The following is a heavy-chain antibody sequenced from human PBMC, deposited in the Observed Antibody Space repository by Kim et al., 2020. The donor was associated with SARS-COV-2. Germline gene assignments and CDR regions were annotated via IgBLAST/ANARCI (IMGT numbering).Heavy chain of an antibody. J-gene: IGHJ4*02. CDR1: GFTFSSYW. CDR2: IKQDGSEK. D-gene: IGHD6-13*01. CDR3: ARERPRPGIAAAGSYDY. Sequence: GGSLRLSCAASGFTFSSYWMSWVRQAPGKGLEWVANIKQDGSEKYYVDSVKGRFTISRDNAKNSLYLQMNSLRAEDTAVYYCARERPRPGIAAAGSYDYWGQGTLVTVSS. V-gene: IGHV3-7*01.